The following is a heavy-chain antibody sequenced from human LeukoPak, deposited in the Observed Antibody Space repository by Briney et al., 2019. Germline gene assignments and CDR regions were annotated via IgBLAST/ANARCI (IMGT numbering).Heavy chain of an antibody. CDR1: GFTFSTYS. CDR3: ARAPAMILRPNYMDV. V-gene: IGHV3-21*06. D-gene: IGHD3-3*01. J-gene: IGHJ6*03. Sequence: GGSLRLSCAASGFTFSTYSMNWVRQAPGKGLEWVSFISTSSSYIYYADSMKGRFTISRDNAKNSLYLQMDSLRAEDTAVYYCARAPAMILRPNYMDVWGKGTTVTVSS. CDR2: ISTSSSYI.